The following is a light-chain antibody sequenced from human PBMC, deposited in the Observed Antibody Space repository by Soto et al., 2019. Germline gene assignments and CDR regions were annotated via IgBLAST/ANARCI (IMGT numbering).Light chain of an antibody. V-gene: IGKV1-27*01. CDR2: AAS. J-gene: IGKJ1*01. CDR1: QGISNF. CDR3: QNYNSAPWT. Sequence: DIQMTQSPSSLSASVGDRVTIPCRASQGISNFLACYQQKPGKVPKVLIYAASTLQSGVPSRFSGGGSGTDFTLTSSSLQPEDVATYYCQNYNSAPWTFGQGTRWISN.